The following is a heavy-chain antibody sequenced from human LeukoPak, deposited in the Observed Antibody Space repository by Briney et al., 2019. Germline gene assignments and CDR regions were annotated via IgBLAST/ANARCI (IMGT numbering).Heavy chain of an antibody. CDR1: GGTFSSYA. D-gene: IGHD3-22*01. V-gene: IGHV1-69*05. CDR2: IIPIFGTA. J-gene: IGHJ4*02. CDR3: ARTAQYSSGYPYYFDY. Sequence: SVKVSCKASGGTFSSYAISWVRQAPGQGLEWMGRIIPIFGTANYAQKFQGRVTITTDESTSTAYMELSSRRSEDTAVYYCARTAQYSSGYPYYFDYWGQGTLVTVSS.